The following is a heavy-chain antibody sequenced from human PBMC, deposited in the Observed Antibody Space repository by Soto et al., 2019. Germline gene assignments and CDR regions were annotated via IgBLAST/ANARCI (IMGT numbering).Heavy chain of an antibody. V-gene: IGHV1-2*04. CDR3: ARGDLGTRDALDI. D-gene: IGHD7-27*01. CDR2: INPNSGGT. Sequence: ASVKVSCKASGYTFTGYYMHWVRQAPGQGLEWMGWINPNSGGTNYAQKFQGWVTMTRDTSISTAYMELSRLRSDDTAVYYCARGDLGTRDALDIWGQGTMVTVSS. CDR1: GYTFTGYY. J-gene: IGHJ3*02.